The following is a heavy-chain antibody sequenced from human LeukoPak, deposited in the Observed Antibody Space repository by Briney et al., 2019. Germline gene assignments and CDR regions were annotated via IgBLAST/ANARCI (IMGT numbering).Heavy chain of an antibody. J-gene: IGHJ3*02. CDR3: ASAGYCSSTSCYESAFDI. D-gene: IGHD2-2*01. Sequence: GGSLRLSCAASGFTFSSYWMSWVRQAPGKGLEWVANIKQDGSEKYYVDSVKGRFTISRDNAKSSLYLQMNSLRAEDTAVYYCASAGYCSSTSCYESAFDIWGQGTMVTVSS. V-gene: IGHV3-7*03. CDR1: GFTFSSYW. CDR2: IKQDGSEK.